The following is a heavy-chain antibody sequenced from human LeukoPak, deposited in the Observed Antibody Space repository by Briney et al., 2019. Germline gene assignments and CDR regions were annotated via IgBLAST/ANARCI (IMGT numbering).Heavy chain of an antibody. CDR3: ARDRLVSNFLGYYYYGMDV. D-gene: IGHD4-11*01. J-gene: IGHJ6*02. V-gene: IGHV3-7*01. CDR1: GFTFSSYW. CDR2: IKQDGSEK. Sequence: PGGSLRLSCAASGFTFSSYWMSWVRQAPGKRLEWVANIKQDGSEKYYVDSVKGRFTISRDNAKNSLYLQMNSLRAEDTAVYYCARDRLVSNFLGYYYYGMDVWGQGTTVTVSS.